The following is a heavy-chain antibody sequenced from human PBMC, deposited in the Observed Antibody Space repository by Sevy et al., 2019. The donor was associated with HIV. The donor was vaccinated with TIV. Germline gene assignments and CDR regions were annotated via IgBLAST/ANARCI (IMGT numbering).Heavy chain of an antibody. J-gene: IGHJ6*02. V-gene: IGHV3-30*18. CDR3: TEDPPVYGDFPYGMDV. CDR2: ISHDGGKK. Sequence: GGSLRLSCVGSGFIFDDYGMHWVRQAPGKGLEWVALISHDGGKKYYADSVKGRFTISRDNFKNTLYLQMNTLRRDDTAAYFGTEDPPVYGDFPYGMDVWGQGTTVTVSS. CDR1: GFIFDDYG. D-gene: IGHD4-17*01.